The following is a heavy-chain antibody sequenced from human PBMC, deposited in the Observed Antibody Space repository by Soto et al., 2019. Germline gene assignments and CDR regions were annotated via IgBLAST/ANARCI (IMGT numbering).Heavy chain of an antibody. V-gene: IGHV3-21*01. CDR3: ARGCSSSSCYYY. CDR1: GFIFSDYW. Sequence: GGSLRLGSSASGFIFSDYWMSWSRRAPGEARDXVSSASFVGALHPAASLDSRFTISKDEAKNSLYLQTDSLRAEETAVYYCARGCSSSSCYYYWGQGALVPVSS. CDR2: ASFVGAL. D-gene: IGHD2-2*01. J-gene: IGHJ4*02.